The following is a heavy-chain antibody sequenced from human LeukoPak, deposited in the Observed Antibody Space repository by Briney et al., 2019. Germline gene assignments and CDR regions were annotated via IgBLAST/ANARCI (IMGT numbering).Heavy chain of an antibody. CDR3: ARDRGQQLPLHDAFDI. D-gene: IGHD6-13*01. V-gene: IGHV4-30-4*07. J-gene: IGHJ3*02. CDR2: IYYSGST. CDR1: GGSISSGGYS. Sequence: PSETQSLTCAVSGGSISSGGYSWSWIRQPPGKGLEWIGYIYYSGSTSYNPSLKSRVTISVDTSKNQFSLKLSSVTAADTAVYYCARDRGQQLPLHDAFDIWGQGTMVTVSS.